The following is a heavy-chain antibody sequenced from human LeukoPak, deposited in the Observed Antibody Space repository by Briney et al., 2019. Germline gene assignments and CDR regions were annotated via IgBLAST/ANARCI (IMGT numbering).Heavy chain of an antibody. Sequence: GGSLRLSCAASGFIFSSYSIHWVRQAPGKGLEWVSCISSSGSYIYYADSVKGRFTISRDNSKNSLYLQMNSLRSEDTALYYCATWAFYHSLDVWGQGTTVTVSS. CDR2: ISSSGSYI. D-gene: IGHD1-26*01. CDR1: GFIFSSYS. V-gene: IGHV3-21*04. J-gene: IGHJ6*02. CDR3: ATWAFYHSLDV.